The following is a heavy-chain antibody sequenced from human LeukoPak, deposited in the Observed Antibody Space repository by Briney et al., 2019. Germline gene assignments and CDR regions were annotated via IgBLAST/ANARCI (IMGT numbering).Heavy chain of an antibody. J-gene: IGHJ6*02. D-gene: IGHD6-13*01. Sequence: PSETLSLTCAVYGGSFSGYYWSWIRQPPGKGLEWIGEINHSGSTNYNPSLKSRVTISVDTSKNQFSLKLSSVTAADTAVYYCARVSSSWYYYYYGMDVWGQGTTVTVSS. CDR3: ARVSSSWYYYYYGMDV. V-gene: IGHV4-34*01. CDR1: GGSFSGYY. CDR2: INHSGST.